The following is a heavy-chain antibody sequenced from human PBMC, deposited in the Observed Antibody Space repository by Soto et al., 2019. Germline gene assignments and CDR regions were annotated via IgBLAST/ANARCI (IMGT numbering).Heavy chain of an antibody. V-gene: IGHV3-30*18. CDR1: GLTINRHG. CDR3: AQDRSWSDPFIYGMDD. J-gene: IGHJ6*01. CDR2: TSYDGRRS. D-gene: IGHD1-26*01. Sequence: GGSLRLYCVASGLTINRHGMHRVREAPGKGLECVALTSYDGRRSYVLASVKVRFTISRDNSKRTLYLRMSPLRPEDTAVYSGAQDRSWSDPFIYGMDDWGPETTLTVSS.